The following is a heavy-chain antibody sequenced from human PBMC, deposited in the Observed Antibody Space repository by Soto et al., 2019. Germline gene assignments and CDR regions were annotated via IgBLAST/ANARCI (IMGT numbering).Heavy chain of an antibody. CDR2: IDWDDDK. J-gene: IGHJ6*03. CDR1: GFSLSTSGMC. CDR3: ARIVTTVTTRDPYYYYYMDV. Sequence: SGPTLVNPTQTLTLTCTFSGFSLSTSGMCVSWIRQPPGKALEWLARIDWDDDKYYSTSLKTRLTISKDTSKNQVVLTMTNMDPVDTATYYCARIVTTVTTRDPYYYYYMDVWGKGTTVTVSS. V-gene: IGHV2-70*11. D-gene: IGHD4-4*01.